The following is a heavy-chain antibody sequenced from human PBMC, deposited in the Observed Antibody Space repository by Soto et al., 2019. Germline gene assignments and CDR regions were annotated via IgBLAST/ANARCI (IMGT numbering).Heavy chain of an antibody. CDR2: IYYSGST. D-gene: IGHD4-17*01. V-gene: IGHV4-59*01. CDR3: ARDSGDYDAFDI. CDR1: GGSISSYY. J-gene: IGHJ3*02. Sequence: PSETLSLTCTVSGGSISSYYWSWIRQPPGKGLEWIGYIYYSGSTNYNPSLKSRVTISVVTSKNQFSLKLSSVIAVDTAVYYCARDSGDYDAFDIWGQGTMVTVSS.